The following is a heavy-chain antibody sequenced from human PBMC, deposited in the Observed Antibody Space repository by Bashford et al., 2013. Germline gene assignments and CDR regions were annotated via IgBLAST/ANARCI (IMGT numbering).Heavy chain of an antibody. Sequence: VRQAPGKGLEWVVRIRIKTDSYSTEHAASVKGRFSISRDDSNNSLYLQMNSLKTEDTAVYYCARSLYYDSSGYYSVGPTYAFDIWGQGTMVTVSS. D-gene: IGHD3-22*01. CDR3: ARSLYYDSSGYYSVGPTYAFDI. V-gene: IGHV3-72*01. J-gene: IGHJ3*02. CDR2: IRIKTDSYST.